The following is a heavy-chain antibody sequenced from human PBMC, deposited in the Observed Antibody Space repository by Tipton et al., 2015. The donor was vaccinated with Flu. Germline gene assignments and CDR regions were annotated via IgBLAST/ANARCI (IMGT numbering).Heavy chain of an antibody. CDR1: GGSISSSSYY. CDR2: IYYSGST. CDR3: ARDPTTWVLVSTRVGYFDY. D-gene: IGHD2-8*02. J-gene: IGHJ4*02. V-gene: IGHV4-39*07. Sequence: TLSLTCTVSGGSISSSSYYWGWIRQPPGKGLEWIGSIYYSGSTYYNSSLKSRVTISVDTSKNQFSLKLSSVTAADTAVYYCARDPTTWVLVSTRVGYFDYWGQGTLVTVSS.